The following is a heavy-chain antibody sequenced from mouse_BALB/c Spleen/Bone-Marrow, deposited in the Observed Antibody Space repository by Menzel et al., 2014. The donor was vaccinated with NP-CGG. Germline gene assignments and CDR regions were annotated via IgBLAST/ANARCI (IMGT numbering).Heavy chain of an antibody. CDR1: GYTFTSYV. D-gene: IGHD2-4*01. J-gene: IGHJ3*01. CDR2: VDPYNDDT. V-gene: IGHV1-14*01. CDR3: ARGIFYDFSY. Sequence: EVQLQQSGPELVKPGASVKMSCKASGYTFTSYVVHWVKQQPGQSLDWIGYVDPYNDDTKYNEKFKGKATLTSDKSSITAYMHRSSLTSEDSAVYYCARGIFYDFSYWGQGTPVTVSA.